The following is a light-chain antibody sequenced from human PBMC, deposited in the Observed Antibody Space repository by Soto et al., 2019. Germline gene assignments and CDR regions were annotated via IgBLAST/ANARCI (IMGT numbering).Light chain of an antibody. V-gene: IGKV3-20*01. CDR2: AAS. Sequence: EIVLTQSPGTLSLSPGERATLSCRASQSVSSSYLAWYQQKPGQAPRLLIYAASSRATGIPDRFSGSGSGTDFTLTIIRLELEDFAVYYCQQYDSSPLTFGPGTKVDIK. CDR1: QSVSSSY. J-gene: IGKJ3*01. CDR3: QQYDSSPLT.